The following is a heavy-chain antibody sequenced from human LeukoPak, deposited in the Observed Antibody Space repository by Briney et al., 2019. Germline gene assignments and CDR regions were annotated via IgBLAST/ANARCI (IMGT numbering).Heavy chain of an antibody. J-gene: IGHJ3*02. V-gene: IGHV3-20*04. CDR3: ARSSGSSGLDAFDI. Sequence: TGGSLRLSCAASGFTFDDCGMSWVRQAPGKGLEWVSGINWNGGSTGYADSVKGRFTISRDNAKNSLYLQMNSLRAEDTALYYCARSSGSSGLDAFDIWGQGTMVTVSS. D-gene: IGHD1-26*01. CDR2: INWNGGST. CDR1: GFTFDDCG.